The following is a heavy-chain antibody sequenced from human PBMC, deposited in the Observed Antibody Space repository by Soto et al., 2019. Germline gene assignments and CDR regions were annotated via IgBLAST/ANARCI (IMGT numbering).Heavy chain of an antibody. Sequence: GGSLRLSCAASGLTFSSYSMNWVRQAPGKGLEWVGAISYDGSKKWYGDSASGRLTISRDNSKNTLYLQMNSLRAEDTAVYYCAKDRIYTGTSSPLDYWGQGTLVTVSS. D-gene: IGHD7-27*01. CDR2: ISYDGSKK. CDR3: AKDRIYTGTSSPLDY. CDR1: GLTFSSYS. V-gene: IGHV3-30*18. J-gene: IGHJ4*02.